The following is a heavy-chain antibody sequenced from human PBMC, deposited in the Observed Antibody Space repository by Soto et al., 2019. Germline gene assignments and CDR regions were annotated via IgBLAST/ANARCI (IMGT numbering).Heavy chain of an antibody. CDR3: ARDLSEVAYRDNPTFQY. J-gene: IGHJ4*02. D-gene: IGHD4-17*01. CDR2: VSAYNGNT. CDR1: GYTFANYG. Sequence: GASVKVSCKASGYTFANYGISWLRQAPGQGLEWMGWVSAYNGNTNYAQKFQGRVTMTTHTSTSTAYMELRSLRSDDTAVYFCARDLSEVAYRDNPTFQYWGQGTLVTVFS. V-gene: IGHV1-18*01.